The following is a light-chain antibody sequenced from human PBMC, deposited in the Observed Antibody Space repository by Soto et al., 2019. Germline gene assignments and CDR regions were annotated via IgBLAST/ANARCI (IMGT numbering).Light chain of an antibody. CDR2: AAS. V-gene: IGKV3-11*01. J-gene: IGKJ5*01. CDR1: QYINTR. CDR3: QQRSNWPPIT. Sequence: EIVLTHSPATLSSFPGDRVTLSCRASQYINTRLAWYQHKPGQAPRLLIYAASNRASGIPARFSGGGSGTDFTLTISSLEPEDLAVYYCQQRSNWPPITFGQGTRLEI.